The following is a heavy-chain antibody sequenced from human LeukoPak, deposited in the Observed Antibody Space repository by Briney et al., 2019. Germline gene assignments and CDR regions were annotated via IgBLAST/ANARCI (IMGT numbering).Heavy chain of an antibody. CDR2: IYYSGST. J-gene: IGHJ5*02. CDR3: ARDLYYYDSSGYYLNWFDP. D-gene: IGHD3-22*01. Sequence: SETLSLTCTVSGGSISSGDYYWSWLRQPPGKGLEWIGYIYYSGSTYYNPSLKSRVTISVCTSKNQFSLKLSSVTAADTAVYYCARDLYYYDSSGYYLNWFDPWGQGTLVTVSS. CDR1: GGSISSGDYY. V-gene: IGHV4-30-4*01.